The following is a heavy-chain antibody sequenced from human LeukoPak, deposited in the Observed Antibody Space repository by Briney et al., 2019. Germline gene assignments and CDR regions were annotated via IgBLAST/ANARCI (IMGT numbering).Heavy chain of an antibody. CDR1: GFTLSSHG. CDR3: ASDEMDHYDSSGYYYSEY. V-gene: IGHV3-23*01. J-gene: IGHJ4*02. D-gene: IGHD3-22*01. CDR2: ISGSADST. Sequence: GGSLRLSCAASGFTLSSHGMSWVRQAPGKGLEWVSAISGSADSTYYADFVKGRFTISRDNSKNTLYLQVNSLRAEDTAVYYCASDEMDHYDSSGYYYSEYWGQGTPVTVSS.